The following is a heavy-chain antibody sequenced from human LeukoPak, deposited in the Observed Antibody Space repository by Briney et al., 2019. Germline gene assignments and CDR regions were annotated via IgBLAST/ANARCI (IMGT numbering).Heavy chain of an antibody. D-gene: IGHD3-10*01. CDR2: IIPIFGTA. CDR3: ATSKITMVRGVLDAFDM. J-gene: IGHJ3*02. V-gene: IGHV1-69*01. CDR1: GGTFSSYA. Sequence: GSSVKVSCKASGGTFSSYAISWVRQAPGQGLEWMGGIIPIFGTANYAQKFQGRVTITSDESTSTAYMELSSLRSEDTAVYYCATSKITMVRGVLDAFDMWGQGTMVTVSS.